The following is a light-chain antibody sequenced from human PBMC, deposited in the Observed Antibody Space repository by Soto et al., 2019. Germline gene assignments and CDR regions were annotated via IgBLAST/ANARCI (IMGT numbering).Light chain of an antibody. CDR2: AAS. J-gene: IGKJ3*01. CDR1: HDIRSD. V-gene: IGKV1-17*01. CDR3: LQHNSYPFT. Sequence: DIQMTQSPSSLSASVGDRVTITCRTSHDIRSDLGWFQQKPGKAPKRLIYAASTLQSGVPSRFSGSRSGTEFTRTISSLQPEDFATYYCLQHNSYPFTFGPGTKVDIK.